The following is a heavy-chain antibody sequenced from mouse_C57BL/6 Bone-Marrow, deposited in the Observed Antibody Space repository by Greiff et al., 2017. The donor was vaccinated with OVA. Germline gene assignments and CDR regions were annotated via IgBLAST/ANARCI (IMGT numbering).Heavy chain of an antibody. CDR2: IDPEDGDT. Sequence: EVQLQQSGAELVRPGASVKLSCTASGFNIKDYYMHWVKQRPEQGLEWIGRIDPEDGDTEYAPKFQGKATMTADTSSNTAYLQLSSLTSEDTAVYYCTCYYGSSYLDYWSQGTTLTVSS. V-gene: IGHV14-1*01. CDR1: GFNIKDYY. CDR3: TCYYGSSYLDY. J-gene: IGHJ2*01. D-gene: IGHD1-1*01.